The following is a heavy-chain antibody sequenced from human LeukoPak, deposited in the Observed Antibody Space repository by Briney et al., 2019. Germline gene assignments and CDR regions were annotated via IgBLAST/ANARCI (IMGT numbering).Heavy chain of an antibody. J-gene: IGHJ4*02. Sequence: ASVKVSCKASGYTFTGYYMHWVRQAPGQGLEWMGWINPNSGGTNYAQKFQGRVTMTRDTSISTAYMELSRLRSDDTAVYYCARVGPPGIAVADTNWGQGTLVTVSS. D-gene: IGHD6-19*01. V-gene: IGHV1-2*02. CDR1: GYTFTGYY. CDR2: INPNSGGT. CDR3: ARVGPPGIAVADTN.